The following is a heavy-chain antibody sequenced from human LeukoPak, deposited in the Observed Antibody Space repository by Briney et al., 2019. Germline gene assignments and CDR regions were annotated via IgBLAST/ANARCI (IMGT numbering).Heavy chain of an antibody. D-gene: IGHD2-15*01. CDR3: AKEMVVFRYCSGGSCYNYFDY. J-gene: IGHJ4*02. CDR1: GFTFSSYG. Sequence: GRSLRLSCAASGFTFSSYGMHWVRQAPGKGLEWVAVISYDGSNKYYADSVKGRFTISRDNSKNTLYLQMNSLRAEDTAVYYCAKEMVVFRYCSGGSCYNYFDYWGQGTLVTVSS. V-gene: IGHV3-30*18. CDR2: ISYDGSNK.